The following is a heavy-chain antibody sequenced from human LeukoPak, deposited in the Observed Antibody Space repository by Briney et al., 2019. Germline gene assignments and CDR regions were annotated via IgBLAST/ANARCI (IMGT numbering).Heavy chain of an antibody. CDR3: ARDSGSYYGVDY. CDR2: IYTSGST. J-gene: IGHJ4*02. D-gene: IGHD1-26*01. Sequence: PSQTLSLTCTVSGGSISSGSYYWSWIRQPAGKGLEWIGRIYTSGSTNYNPSLKSRVTISVDTSKNQFSLKLSSVTAADTAVYYCARDSGSYYGVDYWGQGAPVTVSS. CDR1: GGSISSGSYY. V-gene: IGHV4-61*02.